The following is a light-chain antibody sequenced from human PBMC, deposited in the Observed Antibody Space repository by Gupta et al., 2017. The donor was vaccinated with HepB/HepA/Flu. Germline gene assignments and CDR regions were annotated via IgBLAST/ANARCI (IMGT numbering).Light chain of an antibody. CDR3: CSYASGSTLI. J-gene: IGLJ2*01. Sequence: QSALTQPASVSGSPGQSITISCTGTSSDVGSYNLVSWYQHHPAKAPKLMIYEVTKRPSGVSNRFSGSKSDNTASLTISGLQAEDEADYYCCSYASGSTLIFGGGTKLTVL. V-gene: IGLV2-23*02. CDR1: SSDVGSYNL. CDR2: EVT.